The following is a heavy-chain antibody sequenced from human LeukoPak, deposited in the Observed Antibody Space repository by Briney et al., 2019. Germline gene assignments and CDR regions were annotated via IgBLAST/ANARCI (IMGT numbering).Heavy chain of an antibody. CDR1: GFSFTNYW. CDR2: ISSSSSYI. D-gene: IGHD2-15*01. CDR3: ARDLGYCSGDSCSGWFDP. V-gene: IGHV3-21*01. Sequence: GGSLRLSCAASGFSFTNYWMHWVRQAPGKGLVWVSSISSSSSYIYYADSVKGRFTISRDNAKNSLYLQMNSLRAEDTAVYYCARDLGYCSGDSCSGWFDPWGQGTLVTVSS. J-gene: IGHJ5*02.